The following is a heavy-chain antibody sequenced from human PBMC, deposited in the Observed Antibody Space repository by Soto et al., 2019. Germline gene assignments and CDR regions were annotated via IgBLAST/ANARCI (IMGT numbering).Heavy chain of an antibody. Sequence: QVQLVQSGAEVKKPGSSVKVSCKASGGTFSSYAISWVRQAPGHGLEWMGGIIPIFGTANYAQKFQGRVTITADKATSTSYMELSSLRAEDTAVYYCARGDASSGPLDYWGQGTLVTVSS. J-gene: IGHJ4*02. D-gene: IGHD3-22*01. CDR2: IIPIFGTA. CDR3: ARGDASSGPLDY. V-gene: IGHV1-69*06. CDR1: GGTFSSYA.